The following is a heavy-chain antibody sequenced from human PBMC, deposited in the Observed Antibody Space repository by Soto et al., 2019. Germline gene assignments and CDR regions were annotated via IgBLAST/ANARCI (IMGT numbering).Heavy chain of an antibody. CDR1: GFIFNAYA. Sequence: GGSLRLSCAASGFIFNAYAMTWVRQAPGKGLEWVSAISGSGGSTYYADSVKGRFTISRDNSKNTLYLQMNSLRAEDTAVYYCAKPNYDFWSGYSDYYYMDVWGKGTTVTVS. D-gene: IGHD3-3*01. CDR3: AKPNYDFWSGYSDYYYMDV. CDR2: ISGSGGST. V-gene: IGHV3-23*01. J-gene: IGHJ6*03.